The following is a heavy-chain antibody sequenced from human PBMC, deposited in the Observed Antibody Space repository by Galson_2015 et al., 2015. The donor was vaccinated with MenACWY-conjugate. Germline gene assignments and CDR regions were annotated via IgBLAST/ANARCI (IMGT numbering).Heavy chain of an antibody. J-gene: IGHJ4*02. Sequence: QSGAEVKKPGESLKISCKGSGYTSTTYWIAWVRQMPGKGLEWMGIIYPGDSDTRYSPSFQGLVTISADKSITTAYLQWSSLKASDTAIYYCARHRDGYTNDYWGQGTLVTVSS. CDR3: ARHRDGYTNDY. CDR1: GYTSTTYW. CDR2: IYPGDSDT. V-gene: IGHV5-51*01. D-gene: IGHD5-24*01.